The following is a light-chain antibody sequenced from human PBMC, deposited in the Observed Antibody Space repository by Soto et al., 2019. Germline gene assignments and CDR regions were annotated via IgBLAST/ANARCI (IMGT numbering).Light chain of an antibody. CDR1: SSDVGGYDY. J-gene: IGLJ1*01. V-gene: IGLV2-8*01. CDR2: EVS. CDR3: SSYGSSNDFYDV. Sequence: QSALTQPPSASGSPGQSVTISCTGTSSDVGGYDYVSWYQHHPGKAPKLIIYEVSKRPSGVPDRFSGSNSGNTASLTVSGLQAEDEADYYCSSYGSSNDFYDVFGTGTKLTVL.